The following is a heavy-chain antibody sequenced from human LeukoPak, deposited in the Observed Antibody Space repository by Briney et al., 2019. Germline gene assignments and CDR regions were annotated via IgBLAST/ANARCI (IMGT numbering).Heavy chain of an antibody. Sequence: GGSLRLSCAASGFTFSSYGMHWVRQAPGKGLEWVAFIRYDGSNKYYADSVKGRFTISRDNSKNTLYLQMNSLRAEDTAVYYCAKNMVGATRGGYFQHWGQGTLVTVSS. J-gene: IGHJ1*01. CDR3: AKNMVGATRGGYFQH. CDR1: GFTFSSYG. V-gene: IGHV3-30*02. CDR2: IRYDGSNK. D-gene: IGHD1-26*01.